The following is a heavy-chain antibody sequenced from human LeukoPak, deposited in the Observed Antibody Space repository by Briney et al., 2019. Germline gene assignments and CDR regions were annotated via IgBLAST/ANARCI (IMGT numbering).Heavy chain of an antibody. V-gene: IGHV3-23*01. CDR2: ISGSGGST. CDR3: AEYFYGSGSYWDY. D-gene: IGHD3-10*01. Sequence: GGSLRLSCAASGFTFSSYAMSWVRQAPGKGLEWVSAISGSGGSTYYADSVKGRFTISRDNSKNTLYLQMNSLRAEDTAVYYCAEYFYGSGSYWDYWGQGTLVTVSS. CDR1: GFTFSSYA. J-gene: IGHJ4*02.